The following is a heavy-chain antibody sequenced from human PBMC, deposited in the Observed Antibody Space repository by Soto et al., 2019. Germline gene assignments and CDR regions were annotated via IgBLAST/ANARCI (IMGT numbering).Heavy chain of an antibody. Sequence: EVQLVETGGGLIQPGGSLTLSCAVSGFTVSGNYMSWVRQAPGKGLDWVSMIYTDGTTYYADSVKGRFTISRDTSNNKIYLQMNSLRGEDTGVYYCERERGGIDYWGQGTLVTVSS. CDR1: GFTVSGNY. J-gene: IGHJ4*02. V-gene: IGHV3-53*02. CDR3: ERERGGIDY. CDR2: IYTDGTT. D-gene: IGHD3-10*01.